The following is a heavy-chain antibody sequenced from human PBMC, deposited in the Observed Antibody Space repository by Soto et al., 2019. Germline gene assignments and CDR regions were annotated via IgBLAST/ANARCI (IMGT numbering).Heavy chain of an antibody. J-gene: IGHJ5*02. CDR1: GFSLSTSGVG. Sequence: QITLKESGPTLVKPTQTLTLTCTFSGFSLSTSGVGVGWIRQPPGKALEWLALIYWDDDKRYSPSLKSRLTITKHPSKNQVVLTITNMDPVDTATYYGAHSDEYSSSHHIWWWFDPWGQGTLVTVSS. V-gene: IGHV2-5*02. CDR3: AHSDEYSSSHHIWWWFDP. CDR2: IYWDDDK. D-gene: IGHD6-6*01.